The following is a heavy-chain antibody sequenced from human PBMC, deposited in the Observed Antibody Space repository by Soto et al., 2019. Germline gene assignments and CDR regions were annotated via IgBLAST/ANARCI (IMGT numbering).Heavy chain of an antibody. CDR2: TKDKANSYTA. CDR3: TTEGALPGPDFDY. J-gene: IGHJ4*02. D-gene: IGHD3-16*01. CDR1: GFTFSDLY. V-gene: IGHV3-72*01. Sequence: EVQLVESGGGLVQPGGSLRLSCVASGFTFSDLYIDWVRQAPGKGLEWVGRTKDKANSYTAEYAASVKGRFTISRDDSKNTLYLQMNSLKTEDTAVYYCTTEGALPGPDFDYWGQGTLVTVSS.